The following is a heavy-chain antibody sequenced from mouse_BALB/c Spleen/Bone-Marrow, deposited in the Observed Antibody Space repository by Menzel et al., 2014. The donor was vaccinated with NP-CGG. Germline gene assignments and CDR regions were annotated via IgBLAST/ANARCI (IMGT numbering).Heavy chain of an antibody. CDR2: IRNKANGYTT. Sequence: EVHLVESGGGLVQSGGSLRLSCATSGFTFTDYYMSWVRQPPGKALEWLGFIRNKANGYTTEYSASVKGRFTISRDNSQSILYLQMNTLRAEDSATYYCARDDYYAMDYWGQGTSVTVSS. CDR1: GFTFTDYY. CDR3: ARDDYYAMDY. J-gene: IGHJ4*01. V-gene: IGHV7-3*02.